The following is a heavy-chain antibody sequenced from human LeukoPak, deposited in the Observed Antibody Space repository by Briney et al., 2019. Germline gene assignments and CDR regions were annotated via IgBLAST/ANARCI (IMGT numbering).Heavy chain of an antibody. V-gene: IGHV3-30*02. J-gene: IGHJ4*02. CDR3: AKVHCGGDCYYRLYYLDY. CDR1: GFTFSTYG. D-gene: IGHD2-21*02. CDR2: IYEEGSKK. Sequence: GGSLRLSCAASGFTFSTYGMHWVRQAPARGLDGVAFIYEEGSKKNFAASVRGRFTISRDNSKNTLYLQMNSLRAEDTAVYYCAKVHCGGDCYYRLYYLDYWGQGTLVTVSS.